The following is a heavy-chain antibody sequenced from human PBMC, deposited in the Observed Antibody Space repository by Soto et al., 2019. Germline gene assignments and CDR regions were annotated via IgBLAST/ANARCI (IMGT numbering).Heavy chain of an antibody. CDR2: INQSGST. D-gene: IGHD6-19*01. CDR3: ARGWGSGVFDY. J-gene: IGHJ4*02. CDR1: GGSFSGYY. V-gene: IGHV4-34*01. Sequence: QVQLQQWGAGLLKPSETLSLTCAVYGGSFSGYYWNWIRQPPGKGLEWIGEINQSGSTNYNPSLKSRVTISVDTSKNQFSLKLSSVTAADTAVYYCARGWGSGVFDYWGQGTLVTVSS.